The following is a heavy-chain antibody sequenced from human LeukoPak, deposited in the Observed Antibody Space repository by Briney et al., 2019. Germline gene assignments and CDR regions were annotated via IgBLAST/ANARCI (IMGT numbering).Heavy chain of an antibody. CDR3: ARGSSGWYGNAFGI. CDR2: IYYSGST. CDR1: GGAISSSSYY. D-gene: IGHD6-19*01. J-gene: IGHJ3*02. Sequence: SETLSFTCTVSGGAISSSSYYWGWIRQPPGKGLEWIGSIYYSGSTYYNPSLKSRVTISVDTSKNQFSLKLSSVTAADTAVYYCARGSSGWYGNAFGIWGQGTMVTVSS. V-gene: IGHV4-39*07.